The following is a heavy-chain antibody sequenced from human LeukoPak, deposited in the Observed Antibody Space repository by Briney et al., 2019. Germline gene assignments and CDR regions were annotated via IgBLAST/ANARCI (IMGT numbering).Heavy chain of an antibody. CDR2: IYYSGST. Sequence: PSETLSLTCTVSGDSISSSSYYWGWIRQPPGKGLEWIGSIYYSGSTYYNPSLKSRVTISVDTSKNQFSLKLSSVTAADTAVYYCAREGYSSGAFDYWGQGTLVTVSS. CDR3: AREGYSSGAFDY. D-gene: IGHD6-19*01. V-gene: IGHV4-39*07. CDR1: GDSISSSSYY. J-gene: IGHJ4*02.